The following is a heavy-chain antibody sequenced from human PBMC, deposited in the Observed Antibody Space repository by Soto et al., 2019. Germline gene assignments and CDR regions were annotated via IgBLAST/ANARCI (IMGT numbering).Heavy chain of an antibody. CDR3: AKDLSTDHDYYGSGSYKGAPQGWFDP. J-gene: IGHJ5*02. D-gene: IGHD3-10*01. CDR2: ISSSSTYI. CDR1: GFTFSSYD. V-gene: IGHV3-21*04. Sequence: GGSLRLSCAASGFTFSSYDMNWVRQAPGKGLEWVSSISSSSTYIYYADSVKGRFTISRDNAWDSLYLQMNSLRAEDTAVYYCAKDLSTDHDYYGSGSYKGAPQGWFDPWGQGTLVTVSS.